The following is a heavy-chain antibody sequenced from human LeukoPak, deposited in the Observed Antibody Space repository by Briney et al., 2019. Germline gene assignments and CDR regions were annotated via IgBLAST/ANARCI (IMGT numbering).Heavy chain of an antibody. CDR1: GFTFKHAW. V-gene: IGHV3-15*01. Sequence: GGSLRLSCAASGFTFKHAWMSWVRQAPGKGLEWVGRIKSRSDGGATDYAAPVKGRFTISRDDSKNTLSLQMNSLEAEDTAVYYCVTEQQWLGWGRGTLVTVPS. CDR3: VTEQQWLG. J-gene: IGHJ4*02. CDR2: IKSRSDGGAT. D-gene: IGHD6-19*01.